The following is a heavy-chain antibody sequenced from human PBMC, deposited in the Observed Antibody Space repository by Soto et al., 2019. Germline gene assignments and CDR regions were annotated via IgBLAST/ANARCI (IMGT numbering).Heavy chain of an antibody. CDR3: ARVPVGYSYGVFDY. CDR1: GFTFSSYD. Sequence: SLRLSCAASGFTFSSYDMHWVRQATGKGLEWVSAIGTAGDTYYPGSVKGRFTISRENAKNSLYLQMNSLRAEDTAVYYCARVPVGYSYGVFDYWGQGTLVTVSS. D-gene: IGHD5-18*01. V-gene: IGHV3-13*01. J-gene: IGHJ4*02. CDR2: IGTAGDT.